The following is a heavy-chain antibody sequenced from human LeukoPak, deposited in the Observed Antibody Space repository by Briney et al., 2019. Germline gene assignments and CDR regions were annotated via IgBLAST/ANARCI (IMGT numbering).Heavy chain of an antibody. CDR2: INSDGSST. Sequence: GGSLRLSCAASGVTFSSYWMHWVRQAPGKGLVWVARINSDGSSTTYADSVKGRFTISRDNAKNTLYLQMNSLRAEDTAVYYCASITMARGVMSYYYGMDVWGQGTTVTVSS. D-gene: IGHD3-10*01. CDR3: ASITMARGVMSYYYGMDV. J-gene: IGHJ6*02. V-gene: IGHV3-74*01. CDR1: GVTFSSYW.